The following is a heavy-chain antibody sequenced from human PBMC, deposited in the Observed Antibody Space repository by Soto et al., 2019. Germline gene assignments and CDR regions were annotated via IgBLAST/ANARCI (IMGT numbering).Heavy chain of an antibody. CDR3: VGGQYYFDY. J-gene: IGHJ4*02. CDR2: ISYDGSDK. Sequence: QVQLVESGGGVVQPGRSLRLSCAASGFPFTSYGMHWVREGPDKGLEWVAVISYDGSDKYYADSVKGRFTISRDNSTNTLYLQMNSLRPAHTALYYCVGGQYYFDYRGQGTLVIVSS. V-gene: IGHV3-30*03. CDR1: GFPFTSYG. D-gene: IGHD3-10*01.